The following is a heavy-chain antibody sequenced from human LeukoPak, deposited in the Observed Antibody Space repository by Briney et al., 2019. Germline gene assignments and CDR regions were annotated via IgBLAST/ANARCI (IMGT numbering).Heavy chain of an antibody. CDR3: AKIRWPRRPGYFDY. D-gene: IGHD4-23*01. Sequence: GGSLRLSCAVSGFSFSAYGMHWVRQAPGKGLEWVSAISGSGGSTYYADSVKGRFTISRDNSKNTLYLQMNSLRAEDTAVYYCAKIRWPRRPGYFDYWGQGTLVTVSS. CDR1: GFSFSAYG. CDR2: ISGSGGST. V-gene: IGHV3-23*01. J-gene: IGHJ4*02.